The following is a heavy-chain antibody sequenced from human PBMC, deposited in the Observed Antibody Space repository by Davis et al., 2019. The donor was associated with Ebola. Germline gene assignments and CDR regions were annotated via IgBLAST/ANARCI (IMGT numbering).Heavy chain of an antibody. V-gene: IGHV3-74*01. J-gene: IGHJ6*02. D-gene: IGHD5-18*01. CDR1: GFTFSSYW. Sequence: GESLKISCAASGFTFSSYWMHWVRQAPGKGLVWVSRINSDGSSTSYADSVKGRFTISRDNARDSLYLQVNSLRDEDTAVYYCARGDTAMHYYYGMDVWGQGTTVTVSS. CDR2: INSDGSST. CDR3: ARGDTAMHYYYGMDV.